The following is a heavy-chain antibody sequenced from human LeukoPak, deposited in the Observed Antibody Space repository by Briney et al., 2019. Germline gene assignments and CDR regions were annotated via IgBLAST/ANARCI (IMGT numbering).Heavy chain of an antibody. CDR3: ARHALPERLIGYPFDV. V-gene: IGHV4-59*08. CDR1: GGSIRSYY. CDR2: IFYSGST. Sequence: SETLSLTCIVSGGSIRSYYWSWLRQPPGKGLEWIGYIFYSGSTKYNPSLKSRVTMSVDTAKNQFSLNLSSVTAADTAVYYRARHALPERLIGYPFDVWGQGTKVTVSS. D-gene: IGHD1-1*01. J-gene: IGHJ3*01.